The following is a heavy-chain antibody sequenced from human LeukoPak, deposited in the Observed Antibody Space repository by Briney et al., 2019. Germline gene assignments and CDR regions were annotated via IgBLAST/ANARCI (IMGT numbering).Heavy chain of an antibody. CDR2: ISSSGSTI. D-gene: IGHD6-6*01. CDR3: ARVSILGSSSVFDAFDI. J-gene: IGHJ3*02. CDR1: GFTFSDYY. Sequence: GGSLRLSCAASGFTFSDYYMSWIRQAPGKGLEWVSHISSSGSTIYYADSVKGRFTISRDNPKNSLYLQMSSLRAEDTAVYYCARVSILGSSSVFDAFDIWGQGTMVTVSS. V-gene: IGHV3-11*04.